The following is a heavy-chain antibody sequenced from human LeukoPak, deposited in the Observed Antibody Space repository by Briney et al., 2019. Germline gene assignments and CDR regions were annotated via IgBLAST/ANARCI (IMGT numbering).Heavy chain of an antibody. Sequence: SETLSLTCTVSGGSISNSYWSWIRQPPGRGLEWIGYIYYSGSTNYNPSLKSRVTISEDTSKNQFSLKLSSVTAADTAVYYCARGVRSNSPPSYYYYYYMDVWGKGTTVTVSS. CDR3: ARGVRSNSPPSYYYYYYMDV. CDR2: IYYSGST. CDR1: GGSISNSY. V-gene: IGHV4-59*01. D-gene: IGHD4-23*01. J-gene: IGHJ6*03.